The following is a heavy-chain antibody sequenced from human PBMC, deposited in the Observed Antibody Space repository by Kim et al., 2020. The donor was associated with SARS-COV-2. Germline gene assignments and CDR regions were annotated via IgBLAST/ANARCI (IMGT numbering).Heavy chain of an antibody. D-gene: IGHD5-12*01. J-gene: IGHJ3*02. CDR3: ASTSQRWLRLDAFDI. V-gene: IGHV3-66*01. Sequence: GGSLRLSCAASGFTVSSNYMSWVRQAPGKGLEWVSVIYSGGSTYYADSVKGRFTISRDNSKNTLYLQMNSLRAEDTAVYYCASTSQRWLRLDAFDIWGQGTMVTVSS. CDR2: IYSGGST. CDR1: GFTVSSNY.